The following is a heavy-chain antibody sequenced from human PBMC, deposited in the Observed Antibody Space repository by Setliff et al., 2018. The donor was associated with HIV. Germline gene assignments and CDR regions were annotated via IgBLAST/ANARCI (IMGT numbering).Heavy chain of an antibody. D-gene: IGHD3-10*01. J-gene: IGHJ6*03. CDR2: ISAYNGNT. CDR3: ATLAGDYYYSGRGYYFMDV. CDR1: GYTLTSYG. V-gene: IGHV1-18*01. Sequence: GASVKVSCKASGYTLTSYGISWVRQAPGQGLEWMGWISAYNGNTNYAQKLQGRVTMTTDTSTTTAYMELRSLRSDDTAVYYCATLAGDYYYSGRGYYFMDVWGKGTTGTVSS.